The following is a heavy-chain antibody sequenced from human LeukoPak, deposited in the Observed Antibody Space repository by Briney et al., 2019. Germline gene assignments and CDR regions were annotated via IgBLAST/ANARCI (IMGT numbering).Heavy chain of an antibody. CDR2: IYYSGST. Sequence: SETLSLTCTVSDDSITMYYWTWIRQPPGKGLEWIGYIYYSGSTNYNPSLKSRVTISVDTSKNQFSLKLSSVTAADTAVYYCARDSWNYFDYWGQGTLVTVSS. D-gene: IGHD1-1*01. CDR3: ARDSWNYFDY. CDR1: DDSITMYY. V-gene: IGHV4-59*01. J-gene: IGHJ4*02.